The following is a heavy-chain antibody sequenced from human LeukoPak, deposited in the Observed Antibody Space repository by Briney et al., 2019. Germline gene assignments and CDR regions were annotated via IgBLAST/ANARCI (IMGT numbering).Heavy chain of an antibody. D-gene: IGHD5-12*01. CDR2: IYHSGTT. V-gene: IGHV4-4*02. CDR1: GGSISSSNW. CDR3: GRAGIRRGYNGYEIDY. Sequence: SGTLSLTCAVSGGSISSSNWWTWVRQPPGKGLEWLGEIYHSGTTNFNPSLKSRVTISVDESKNQFSLNLSSVTAADTAVFYCGRAGIRRGYNGYEIDYWGQGILVTVSS. J-gene: IGHJ4*02.